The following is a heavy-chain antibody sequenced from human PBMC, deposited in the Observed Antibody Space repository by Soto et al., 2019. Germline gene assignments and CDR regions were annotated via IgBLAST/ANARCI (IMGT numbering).Heavy chain of an antibody. Sequence: GGSLRLSCAASGFTFSSYWMIWVRQAPGKGLKWVANIKKDGSESYYVDSVKGRFTISRDNAKNSLYLQMNSLRAEDTAVYYCARETYYYGSGSYYLIDYWGQGTLVTVSS. CDR1: GFTFSSYW. J-gene: IGHJ4*02. D-gene: IGHD3-10*01. CDR2: IKKDGSES. CDR3: ARETYYYGSGSYYLIDY. V-gene: IGHV3-7*04.